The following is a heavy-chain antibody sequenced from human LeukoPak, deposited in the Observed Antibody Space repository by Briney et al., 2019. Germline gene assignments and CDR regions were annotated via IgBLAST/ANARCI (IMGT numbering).Heavy chain of an antibody. CDR2: INPNSGGT. J-gene: IGHJ3*02. V-gene: IGHV1-2*02. CDR3: ARVYRWLVEDDASDI. D-gene: IGHD6-19*01. Sequence: ASVKVSCKASGYTFTGYYMHWVRQAPGQGLEWMGWINPNSGGTNYAQKFQGRVTMTRDTSISTAYMELSRLRSDDTAVYYCARVYRWLVEDDASDIWGQGTMVTVSS. CDR1: GYTFTGYY.